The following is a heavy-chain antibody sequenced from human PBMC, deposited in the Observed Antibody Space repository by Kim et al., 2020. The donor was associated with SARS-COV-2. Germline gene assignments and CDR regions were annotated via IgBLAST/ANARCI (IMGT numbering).Heavy chain of an antibody. J-gene: IGHJ4*02. CDR3: ARDLVGYPYY. Sequence: STSYAASVKGRFTISRDNAKNTLYLQMNSLRAEDTAVYYCARDLVGYPYYWGQGTLVTVSS. V-gene: IGHV3-74*01. CDR2: ST. D-gene: IGHD1-26*01.